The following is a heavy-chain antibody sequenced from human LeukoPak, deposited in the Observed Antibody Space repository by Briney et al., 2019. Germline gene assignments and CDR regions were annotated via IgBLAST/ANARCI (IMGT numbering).Heavy chain of an antibody. Sequence: KPGGSLRLSCVASGFTLRSYSMHWVRQAPGKGLEWVSYISTSSYYIYYADSVKGRFTISRDDAKNSLYLQMNSLRAEDTALYYCARDASGSSTGLIDSWGRGGLVTVSS. CDR1: GFTLRSYS. D-gene: IGHD1-26*01. CDR3: ARDASGSSTGLIDS. CDR2: ISTSSYYI. J-gene: IGHJ4*02. V-gene: IGHV3-21*01.